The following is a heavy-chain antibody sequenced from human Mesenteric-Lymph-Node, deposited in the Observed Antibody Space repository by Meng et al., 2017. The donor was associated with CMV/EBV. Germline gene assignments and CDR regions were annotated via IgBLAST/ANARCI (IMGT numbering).Heavy chain of an antibody. D-gene: IGHD7-27*01. J-gene: IGHJ4*02. CDR3: AAYWGADY. V-gene: IGHV3-30*02. Sequence: GGSLRLSCAASGFTFSNSNMHWVRQPPGKGLEWVAFIRHDGSNKYYADSVKGRFTISRDTSTNTLYLQMNSLRGEDTAIYYCAAYWGADYWGQGTLVTVSS. CDR1: GFTFSNSN. CDR2: IRHDGSNK.